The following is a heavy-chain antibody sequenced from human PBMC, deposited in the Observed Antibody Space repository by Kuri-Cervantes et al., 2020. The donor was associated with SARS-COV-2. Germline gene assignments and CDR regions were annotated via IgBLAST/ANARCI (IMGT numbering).Heavy chain of an antibody. J-gene: IGHJ5*02. Sequence: GGSLRPSCAASRCTFSSYSMSWVSRAPGRRLEWVSATSGSGGSTYYADSVKGRFTISRDNSKNTLYLQMNSLRAEDTAVYYCAKDRSRCWHLNWFDPWGQGTLVTVSS. D-gene: IGHD4/OR15-4a*01. CDR2: TSGSGGST. CDR3: AKDRSRCWHLNWFDP. CDR1: RCTFSSYS. V-gene: IGHV3-23*01.